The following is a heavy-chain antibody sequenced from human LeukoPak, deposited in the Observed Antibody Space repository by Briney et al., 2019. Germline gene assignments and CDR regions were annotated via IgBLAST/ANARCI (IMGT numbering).Heavy chain of an antibody. CDR2: IYYSGST. Sequence: SETLSLTCTVSGRSISGYYWNWIRQHPGKGLEWIGYIYYSGSTYYNPSLKSRITISVDTSKNQFSLKLSSVTAADTAVYYCARDKGYGSGSFDYWGLGTLVTVSA. CDR3: ARDKGYGSGSFDY. D-gene: IGHD3-10*01. J-gene: IGHJ4*02. V-gene: IGHV4-31*03. CDR1: GRSISGYY.